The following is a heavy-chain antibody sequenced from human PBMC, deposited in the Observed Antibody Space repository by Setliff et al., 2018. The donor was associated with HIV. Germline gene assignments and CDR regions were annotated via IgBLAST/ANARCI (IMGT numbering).Heavy chain of an antibody. Sequence: SGPTLVNPTQTLTLTCIFSGLSLSTSGVGVGWIRQSPGKALEWLAFIYWNNNKHYSTSLKSRLTVTKDTSKNRVVFTMTNMDPVDTATYYCAYSGRQLRGPYFDFWGQGTPVTVS. J-gene: IGHJ4*02. CDR2: IYWNNNK. CDR3: AYSGRQLRGPYFDF. V-gene: IGHV2-5*01. CDR1: GLSLSTSGVG. D-gene: IGHD1-1*01.